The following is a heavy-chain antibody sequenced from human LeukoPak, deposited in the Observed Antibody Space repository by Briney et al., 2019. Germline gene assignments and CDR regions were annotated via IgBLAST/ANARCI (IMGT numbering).Heavy chain of an antibody. D-gene: IGHD3-22*01. Sequence: SQTLSLTCAISGDSVSSNSAAWNWIRQSPSRGLEWLGRTYYRSKWYNDYAVSVKSRITINPDTSKNQFSLQLNSVTPEDTAVYYCARQLRISMIVVVTAFGPLDYWGQGTLVTVSS. CDR1: GDSVSSNSAA. CDR3: ARQLRISMIVVVTAFGPLDY. V-gene: IGHV6-1*01. CDR2: TYYRSKWYN. J-gene: IGHJ4*02.